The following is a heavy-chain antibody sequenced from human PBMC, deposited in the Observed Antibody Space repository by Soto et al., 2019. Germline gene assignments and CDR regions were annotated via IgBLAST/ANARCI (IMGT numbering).Heavy chain of an antibody. D-gene: IGHD1-26*01. V-gene: IGHV3-30*03. CDR3: ARSPQPTRGIHWYFDL. Sequence: PGGSLRLSCAASGFIFNTYGMHWVRQAPGKGLEWVAAISYDGINKYYVDSVKGRFTISRDNSKNTLYVQMNSLRAEDTALYYCARSPQPTRGIHWYFDLWGRGILVTVSS. CDR2: ISYDGINK. J-gene: IGHJ2*01. CDR1: GFIFNTYG.